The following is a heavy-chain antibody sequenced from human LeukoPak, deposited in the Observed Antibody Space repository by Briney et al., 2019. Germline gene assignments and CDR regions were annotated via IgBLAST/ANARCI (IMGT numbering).Heavy chain of an antibody. CDR2: ISFSGDTM. J-gene: IGHJ4*02. CDR3: ARDDNGSGRTFDY. V-gene: IGHV3-48*03. Sequence: GGSLRLSCAASGFTFSSYEMNWVRQAPGKGLEWLSYISFSGDTMYFADSVQGRFTISRDNAKNSLYLQMSSLRVEDTAVYYCARDDNGSGRTFDYWGQPTLVTVSS. D-gene: IGHD3-10*01. CDR1: GFTFSSYE.